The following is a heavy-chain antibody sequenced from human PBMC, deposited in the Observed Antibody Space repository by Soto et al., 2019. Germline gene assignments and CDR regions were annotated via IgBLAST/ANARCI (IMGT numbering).Heavy chain of an antibody. CDR3: ARTVGYYYGMDV. V-gene: IGHV1-3*01. CDR1: GYTFTSYA. J-gene: IGHJ6*02. Sequence: QVQLVQSGAEVKKPGASVKVSCKASGYTFTSYAMHCVRQAPGQRLEWMGWINAGNGNTKYSQKFQGRVTITRDTSASTAYMELSSLRSEDTAVYYCARTVGYYYGMDVWGQGTTVTVSS. CDR2: INAGNGNT. D-gene: IGHD4-17*01.